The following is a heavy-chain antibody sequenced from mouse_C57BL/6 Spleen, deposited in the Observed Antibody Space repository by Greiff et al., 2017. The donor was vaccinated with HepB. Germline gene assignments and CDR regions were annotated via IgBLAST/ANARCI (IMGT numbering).Heavy chain of an antibody. CDR1: GFNIKDDY. V-gene: IGHV14-4*01. J-gene: IGHJ3*01. Sequence: VQLQQSGAELVRPGASVKLSCTASGFNIKDDYMHWVKQRPEQGLEWIGWIDPENGDTEYASKFQGKATITADKSSNTAYLQLSSLTSDDTAVFYCTTSYGSRAYWGQGTLVTVSA. CDR3: TTSYGSRAY. D-gene: IGHD1-1*01. CDR2: IDPENGDT.